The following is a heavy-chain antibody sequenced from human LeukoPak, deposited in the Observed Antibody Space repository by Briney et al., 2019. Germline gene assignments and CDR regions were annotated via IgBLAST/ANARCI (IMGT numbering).Heavy chain of an antibody. Sequence: ASVKVSCKASGYTFTSYGITWVRQAPGQGLEWMGWISAYNGNTNYAQMLQGRVTMTTDTSTSTAYMELGSLRSDDTAVYYCARGVSYYDYVWGSYRLPLYYFDYWGQGTLVTVSS. D-gene: IGHD3-16*02. CDR3: ARGVSYYDYVWGSYRLPLYYFDY. CDR1: GYTFTSYG. V-gene: IGHV1-18*01. CDR2: ISAYNGNT. J-gene: IGHJ4*02.